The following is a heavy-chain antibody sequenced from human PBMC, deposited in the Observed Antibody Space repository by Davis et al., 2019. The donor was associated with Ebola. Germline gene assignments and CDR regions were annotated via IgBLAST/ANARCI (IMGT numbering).Heavy chain of an antibody. D-gene: IGHD2-21*01. CDR3: VRGGPVIHYYGMDV. Sequence: GESLKISCAASGFIFSSYAMNWVRQAPGKGLEYVSGISSNGGSVHYANPAQGRFLISRDNFKNTLYLQMDSLRAEDMAVYYCVRGGPVIHYYGMDVWGQGTTVTVSS. CDR2: ISSNGGSV. V-gene: IGHV3-64*01. CDR1: GFIFSSYA. J-gene: IGHJ6*02.